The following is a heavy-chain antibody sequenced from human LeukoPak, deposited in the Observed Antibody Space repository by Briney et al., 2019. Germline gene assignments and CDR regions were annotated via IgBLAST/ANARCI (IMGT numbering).Heavy chain of an antibody. J-gene: IGHJ5*02. CDR3: ARARGNWFDP. V-gene: IGHV4-39*07. Sequence: SETLSLTCTVSGGSISSSNYYWGWIRQPPGKGLEWIGNIYYSGSTYYNPSLKSRVTISVDTSKNQFSLKLSSVTAADTAVYYCARARGNWFDPWGQGTLVTVSS. CDR2: IYYSGST. CDR1: GGSISSSNYY.